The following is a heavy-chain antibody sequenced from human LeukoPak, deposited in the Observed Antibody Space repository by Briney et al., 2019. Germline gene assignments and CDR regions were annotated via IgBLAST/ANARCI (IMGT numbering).Heavy chain of an antibody. CDR3: ATSRYSGSYSIS. Sequence: SETLSLACTVSGGSISSYYCIWIRQPPGKGLEWVGYIYYSGGTNYNPSLKSRVTISLDTSKNQFSLKLSSVTAADAAVYYCATSRYSGSYSISWGQGTRVTVSS. D-gene: IGHD1-26*01. CDR1: GGSISSYY. J-gene: IGHJ4*02. V-gene: IGHV4-59*01. CDR2: IYYSGGT.